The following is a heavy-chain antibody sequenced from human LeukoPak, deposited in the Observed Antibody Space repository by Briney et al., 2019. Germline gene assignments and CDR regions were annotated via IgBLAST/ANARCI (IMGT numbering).Heavy chain of an antibody. J-gene: IGHJ4*02. Sequence: SETLSLTCSVSGGSISSYYWSWLRQPAGKGLEWIGRIYTSGSTNYNPSLKSRVTISVDTSKNQFSLKLSSVTAADTAVYYCVREAYDFWSGSARDSGYWGQGTLVTVSS. CDR2: IYTSGST. CDR1: GGSISSYY. CDR3: VREAYDFWSGSARDSGY. D-gene: IGHD3-3*01. V-gene: IGHV4-4*07.